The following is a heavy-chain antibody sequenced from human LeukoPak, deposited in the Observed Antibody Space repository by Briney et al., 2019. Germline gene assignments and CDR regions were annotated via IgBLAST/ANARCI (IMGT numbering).Heavy chain of an antibody. CDR2: ITSSSSYI. D-gene: IGHD1-26*01. CDR3: ARDPYSGNYGAYYYYYMDV. Sequence: GGSLRLSCAASGFTFSSYNMNWVRQAPGKGLEWVSSITSSSSYIYYEDSVKGRFTISRDNAKNSLYLQMDSLRVEDTAEYYCARDPYSGNYGAYYYYYMDVWGKGTTVTVSS. CDR1: GFTFSSYN. J-gene: IGHJ6*03. V-gene: IGHV3-21*06.